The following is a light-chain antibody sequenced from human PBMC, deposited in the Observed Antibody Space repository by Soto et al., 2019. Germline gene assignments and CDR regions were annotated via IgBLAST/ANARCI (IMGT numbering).Light chain of an antibody. CDR2: DVT. V-gene: IGLV2-11*01. J-gene: IGLJ2*01. CDR3: CSYAGNSLI. Sequence: QAVLAQPRSVSGAPGQSVTVSFPGTSSDVGAYNYVSWYQQHPGRAPKIIIYDVTGRPSGVPDRFSGSKSGNTASLTISGLQADDEADYYCCSYAGNSLIFGGGTKVTVL. CDR1: SSDVGAYNY.